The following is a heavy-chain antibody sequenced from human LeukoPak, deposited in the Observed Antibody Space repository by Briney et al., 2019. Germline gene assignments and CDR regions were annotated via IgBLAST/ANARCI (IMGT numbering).Heavy chain of an antibody. CDR3: TSDVSP. Sequence: GGSLRLSCAASGFTFSSYAMSWVRQAPGKGLEWVGFIRSKAYGGTTEYAASVRGRFTILRDDSKSIAYLQMDSLETDDTAVYYCTSDVSPWGQGTLVTVSS. V-gene: IGHV3-49*04. J-gene: IGHJ5*02. CDR2: IRSKAYGGTT. CDR1: GFTFSSYA. D-gene: IGHD5/OR15-5a*01.